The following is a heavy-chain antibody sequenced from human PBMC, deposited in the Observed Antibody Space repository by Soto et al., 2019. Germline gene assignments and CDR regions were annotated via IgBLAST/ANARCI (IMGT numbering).Heavy chain of an antibody. CDR3: AKVMVKNWFDP. Sequence: GSLRLSCAASGFTFSSYAMSWVRQAPGKGLEWVSGISGSGGSTYYADSVKGRFTISRDNSKNTLYLQMNSLRADDTAVYYCAKVMVKNWFDPWGQGTLVTVSS. V-gene: IGHV3-23*01. CDR1: GFTFSSYA. CDR2: ISGSGGST. D-gene: IGHD5-18*01. J-gene: IGHJ5*02.